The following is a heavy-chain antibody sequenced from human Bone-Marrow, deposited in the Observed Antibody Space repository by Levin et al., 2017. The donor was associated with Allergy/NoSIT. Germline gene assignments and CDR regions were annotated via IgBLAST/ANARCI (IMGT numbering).Heavy chain of an antibody. J-gene: IGHJ4*02. CDR2: ISSSSDTI. V-gene: IGHV3-48*02. Sequence: SGGSLRLSCAASGFTFSSYSMHWVRQAPGKGLEWISYISSSSDTIYYADSVRGRFTISRDSAKNSLYLQMNSLRDEDTAIYYCAGLVRGYWGQGTLVTVSS. CDR3: AGLVRGY. CDR1: GFTFSSYS. D-gene: IGHD3-10*01.